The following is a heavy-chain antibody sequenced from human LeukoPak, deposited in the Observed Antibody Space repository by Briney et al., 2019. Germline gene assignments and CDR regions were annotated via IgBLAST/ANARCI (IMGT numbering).Heavy chain of an antibody. CDR1: GFPFSSNW. CDR2: IKQDGSEK. CDR3: VRDHQWREGTF. Sequence: GSLRPPLAAPGFPFSSNWMDWVRQAPGKGLGWVAKIKQDGSEKYFVDSVKGRFTISRDNANSSVYLQMNSLRAEDTAVYYCVRDHQWREGTFWGQGTLVTVPS. J-gene: IGHJ4*02. V-gene: IGHV3-7*04. D-gene: IGHD6-19*01.